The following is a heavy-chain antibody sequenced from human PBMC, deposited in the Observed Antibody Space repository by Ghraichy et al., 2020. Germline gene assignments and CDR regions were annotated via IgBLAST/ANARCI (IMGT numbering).Heavy chain of an antibody. J-gene: IGHJ2*01. CDR1: GGSISSYY. D-gene: IGHD6-19*01. CDR2: IYYSGST. CDR3: ARAPDSSGRFYWYFDL. V-gene: IGHV4-59*01. Sequence: SETLSLTCTVSGGSISSYYWSWIRQPPGKGLEWIGYIYYSGSTNYNPSLKSRVTISVDTSKNQFSLKLSSVTAADTAVYYCARAPDSSGRFYWYFDLWGRGTLVTVSS.